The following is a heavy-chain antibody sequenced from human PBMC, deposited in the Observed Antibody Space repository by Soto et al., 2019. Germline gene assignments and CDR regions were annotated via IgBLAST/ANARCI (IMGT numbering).Heavy chain of an antibody. J-gene: IGHJ6*02. V-gene: IGHV1-2*02. CDR2: INPNSGGT. Sequence: GASVKVSCKASGYTFPGYYMHWVRQAPGQGLEWMGWINPNSGGTNYAQKFQGRVTMTRDTSISTAYMELSRLRSDDTAVYYCARVVGATPNYYYYGMDVWGQGTTVTVSS. CDR1: GYTFPGYY. D-gene: IGHD1-26*01. CDR3: ARVVGATPNYYYYGMDV.